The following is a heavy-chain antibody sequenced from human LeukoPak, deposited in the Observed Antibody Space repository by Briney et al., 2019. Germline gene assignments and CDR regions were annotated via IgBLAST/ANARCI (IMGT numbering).Heavy chain of an antibody. J-gene: IGHJ4*02. CDR3: ARDISGWYWHYFDY. Sequence: KASETLSLTCTVSGGSISSSSYYWGWIRQPPGKGLEWIGSIYYSGSTYYNPSLKSRVTISVDTSKNQFSLKLSSVTAADTAVYYCARDISGWYWHYFDYWGQGTLVTVSS. V-gene: IGHV4-39*07. D-gene: IGHD6-19*01. CDR1: GGSISSSSYY. CDR2: IYYSGST.